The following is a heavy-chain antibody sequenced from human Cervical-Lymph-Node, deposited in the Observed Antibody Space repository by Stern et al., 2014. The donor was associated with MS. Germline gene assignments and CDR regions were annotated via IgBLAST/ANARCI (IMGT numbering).Heavy chain of an antibody. CDR2: IFPGGSDI. V-gene: IGHV5-51*01. J-gene: IGHJ4*02. CDR1: GYTFTSYW. Sequence: VQLLQPGPEVKRPGESLKISCQASGYTFTSYWIGGVRQMPGKGLEWIAIIFPGGSDIRYSPSFQGQVTISADKSSSTAYLQWNNLKASDTAIYYCARQRYFDYWGQGTLVTVSS. CDR3: ARQRYFDY.